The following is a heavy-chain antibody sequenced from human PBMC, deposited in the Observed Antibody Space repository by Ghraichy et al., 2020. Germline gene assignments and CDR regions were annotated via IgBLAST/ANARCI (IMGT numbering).Heavy chain of an antibody. Sequence: SETLSLTCAVSGGSISSGGYSWSWIRQPPGKGLEWIGYIYHSGSTYYNPSLKSRVTISVDRSKNQFSLKLSSVTAADTAVYYCAREYSGYHAGAFDIWGQGTMVTVSS. CDR3: AREYSGYHAGAFDI. CDR1: GGSISSGGYS. D-gene: IGHD5-12*01. V-gene: IGHV4-30-2*01. J-gene: IGHJ3*02. CDR2: IYHSGST.